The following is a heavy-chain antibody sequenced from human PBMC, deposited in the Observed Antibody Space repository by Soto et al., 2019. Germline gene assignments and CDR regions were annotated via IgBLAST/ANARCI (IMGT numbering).Heavy chain of an antibody. CDR1: GGSISSGDHY. Sequence: LSLTCPVPGGSISSGDHYWSCIGQPPVMGLEWIGYIYYSGNPYYNPSLKSRVTISVDTSKNQFSLKMSSVTAADTAVYFCARAVQSLTMIQKGGPFDIWGQGTMVTVSS. CDR2: IYYSGNP. V-gene: IGHV4-30-4*01. CDR3: ARAVQSLTMIQKGGPFDI. J-gene: IGHJ3*02. D-gene: IGHD3-22*01.